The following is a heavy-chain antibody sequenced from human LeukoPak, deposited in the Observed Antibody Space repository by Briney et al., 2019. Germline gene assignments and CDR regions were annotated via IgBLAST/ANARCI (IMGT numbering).Heavy chain of an antibody. Sequence: GGSLRLSRAASGFTFSSYGMHWVRQAPGKGLEWVAFIQYDGSNKYYADSVKGRFTISRDTSKNTLYLQMNSLRAEDTAVYYCAKDVSIAARVPYFFDFWGQGTLVTVSS. V-gene: IGHV3-30*02. D-gene: IGHD6-6*01. J-gene: IGHJ4*02. CDR1: GFTFSSYG. CDR2: IQYDGSNK. CDR3: AKDVSIAARVPYFFDF.